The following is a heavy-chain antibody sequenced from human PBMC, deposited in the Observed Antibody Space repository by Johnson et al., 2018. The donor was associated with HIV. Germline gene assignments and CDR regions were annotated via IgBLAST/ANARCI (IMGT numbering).Heavy chain of an antibody. D-gene: IGHD6-19*01. CDR1: GFTFDDYA. J-gene: IGHJ3*02. V-gene: IGHV3-43D*03. CDR3: AKGSGSGWSGSLDAFDN. Sequence: VQLVESGGVVVQPGGSLKLSCAASGFTFDDYAMHWVRQAPGKGLEWVSLISWDGGSTYYADSVKGRFTISRDNSKNSLYLQMNSLRAEDTALDYCAKGSGSGWSGSLDAFDNWGQGTMVTVSS. CDR2: ISWDGGST.